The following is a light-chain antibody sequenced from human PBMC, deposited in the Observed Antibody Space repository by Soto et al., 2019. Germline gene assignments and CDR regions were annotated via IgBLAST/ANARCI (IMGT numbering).Light chain of an antibody. V-gene: IGKV1-27*01. CDR1: QGISNY. J-gene: IGKJ1*01. CDR2: AAS. Sequence: DIQMTQSPSSLSASVGDRVTITCRASQGISNYLAWYQQKPGKVPKLLIYAASTLQSGVPSRFSGSGSGTDFTRIISSLQSEDVATFYRQTYNSAPRTFGQGTNVDIK. CDR3: QTYNSAPRT.